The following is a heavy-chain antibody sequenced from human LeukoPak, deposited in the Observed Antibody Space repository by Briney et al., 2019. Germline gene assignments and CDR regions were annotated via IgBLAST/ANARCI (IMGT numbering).Heavy chain of an antibody. CDR1: GGSFSGYY. D-gene: IGHD6-13*01. V-gene: IGHV4-34*01. CDR2: INHSGST. J-gene: IGHJ4*02. Sequence: SETLSLTCAVYGGSFSGYYWSWIRQPPGKGLEWIGEINHSGSTNYNPSLKSRVTISVDTSKNQFSLKLSSVTAADTAVYYCARGTNSSSWGYYFDYWGQGTLVTVSS. CDR3: ARGTNSSSWGYYFDY.